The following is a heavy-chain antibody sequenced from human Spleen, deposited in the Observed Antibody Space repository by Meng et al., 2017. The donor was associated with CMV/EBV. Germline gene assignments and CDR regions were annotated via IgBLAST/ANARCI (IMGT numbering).Heavy chain of an antibody. J-gene: IGHJ4*02. Sequence: GESLKISCAASGLTVSNYYMSWVRQAPGKGLEWVSVIYSGGSTYYADSVRGRFTISRDDSKNTLYLQMNSLRAEDTAVYYCATTDFWSRWGQGTLVTVSS. D-gene: IGHD3-3*01. CDR1: GLTVSNYY. CDR3: ATTDFWSR. V-gene: IGHV3-66*02. CDR2: IYSGGST.